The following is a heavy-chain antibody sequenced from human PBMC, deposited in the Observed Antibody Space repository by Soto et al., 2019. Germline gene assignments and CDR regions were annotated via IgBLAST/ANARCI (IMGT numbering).Heavy chain of an antibody. V-gene: IGHV1-18*01. D-gene: IGHD2-15*01. CDR2: ISAYNGNT. Sequence: QVQLVQSGAEVKKPGASVKVSCRASVYPFTSYGISWLRKAPGQGLEWMGWISAYNGNTNYEQKLQGRVTMTTDTSTSTAYMELRSLRSDDTAVYYCARDRYCSGGSCYHFDYWGQGTLVTVSS. CDR1: VYPFTSYG. CDR3: ARDRYCSGGSCYHFDY. J-gene: IGHJ4*02.